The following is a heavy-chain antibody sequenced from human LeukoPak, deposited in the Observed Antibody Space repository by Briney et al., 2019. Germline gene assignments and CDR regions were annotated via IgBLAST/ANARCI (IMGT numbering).Heavy chain of an antibody. V-gene: IGHV1-18*01. Sequence: GGSVKVSCKASGYTFTSYGISWVRQAPGQGVEWMGWISAYNGNTNYAQKLQGRVTMTTDTSTSTAYMELRSLRSGDTAVYYCARDPPYYGSMDVWGQGTTVTVSS. J-gene: IGHJ6*02. D-gene: IGHD3-10*01. CDR1: GYTFTSYG. CDR2: ISAYNGNT. CDR3: ARDPPYYGSMDV.